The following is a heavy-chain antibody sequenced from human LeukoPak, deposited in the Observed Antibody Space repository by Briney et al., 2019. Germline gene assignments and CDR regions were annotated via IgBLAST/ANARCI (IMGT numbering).Heavy chain of an antibody. D-gene: IGHD6-19*01. J-gene: IGHJ4*02. CDR3: ARVGQWLVSPGPHFDY. CDR1: GYSISSGYY. CDR2: INHSGST. Sequence: SETLSLTCTVSGYSISSGYYWGWIRQPPGKGLEWIGEINHSGSTNYNPSLKSRVTISVDTSKNQFSLKLSSVTAADTAVYYCARVGQWLVSPGPHFDYWGQGTLVTVSS. V-gene: IGHV4-38-2*02.